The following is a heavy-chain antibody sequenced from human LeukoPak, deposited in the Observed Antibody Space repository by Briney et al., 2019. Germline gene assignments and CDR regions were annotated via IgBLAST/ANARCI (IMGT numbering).Heavy chain of an antibody. V-gene: IGHV4-39*01. Sequence: SETLSLTCTVSGGSISGSSYYWGWIRQPPGKGLEWIGCIYYSGSTYYNPSLKSRVTISVDTSKNQFSLKLNSVTATDTAVYYCASARYDFWSGYYNWFDPWGQGTLVTVSS. J-gene: IGHJ5*02. CDR3: ASARYDFWSGYYNWFDP. D-gene: IGHD3-3*01. CDR1: GGSISGSSYY. CDR2: IYYSGST.